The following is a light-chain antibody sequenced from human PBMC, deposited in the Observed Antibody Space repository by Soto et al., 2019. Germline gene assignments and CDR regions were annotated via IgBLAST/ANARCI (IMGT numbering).Light chain of an antibody. J-gene: IGKJ3*01. CDR2: AAS. Sequence: EIVLTQPPDTLPWPPGKRATLFSRASQTLRINPLAWYQQKPGQAPRLLIYAASPRDTGIPDRFNGSGSGTDFALTINRLEPEDFAVYYCQQYDGAPLTFGPGTKVDVK. CDR3: QQYDGAPLT. V-gene: IGKV3-20*01. CDR1: QTLRINP.